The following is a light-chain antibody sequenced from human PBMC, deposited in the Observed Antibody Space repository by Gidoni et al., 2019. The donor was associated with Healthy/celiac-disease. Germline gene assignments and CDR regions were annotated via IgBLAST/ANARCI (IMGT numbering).Light chain of an antibody. CDR3: QQYDNLPLT. CDR2: DAP. V-gene: IGKV1-33*01. J-gene: IGKJ4*01. Sequence: DIQMTQSPSSLSASVGDRVTITCQARHDISHYLKWYQQKPGKAPKLLIYDAPNVETGVPTRFRGSGSGTDFTFTISSLQPEDIATYYCQQYDNLPLTFXGXTKVEIK. CDR1: HDISHY.